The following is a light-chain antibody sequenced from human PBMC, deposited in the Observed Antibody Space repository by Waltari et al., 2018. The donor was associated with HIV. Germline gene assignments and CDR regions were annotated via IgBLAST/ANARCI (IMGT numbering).Light chain of an antibody. CDR2: HNS. CDR1: KLADKF. V-gene: IGLV3-1*01. Sequence: TQPPSVSVSSGQTASITCSGEKLADKFPCWYQKKPGQPPILLVSHNSRRPSGVPERFSASKSANTAPLTIRGAQPLDESEYFCQAWDANRVIFGGGTTLTVL. J-gene: IGLJ2*01. CDR3: QAWDANRVI.